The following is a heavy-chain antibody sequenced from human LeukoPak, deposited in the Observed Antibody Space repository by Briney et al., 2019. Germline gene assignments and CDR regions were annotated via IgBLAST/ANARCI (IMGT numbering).Heavy chain of an antibody. D-gene: IGHD3-10*01. CDR1: GGSISSGGYS. CDR2: INHSGST. V-gene: IGHV4-30-2*01. J-gene: IGHJ5*02. CDR3: ALHGFGEPYHGLYNWFDP. Sequence: SQTLSLTCAVSGGSISSGGYSWSWIRQPPGKGLEWIGEINHSGSTNYNPSLKSRVTISVDTSKNQFSLKLSSVTAADTAVYYCALHGFGEPYHGLYNWFDPWGQGTLVTVSS.